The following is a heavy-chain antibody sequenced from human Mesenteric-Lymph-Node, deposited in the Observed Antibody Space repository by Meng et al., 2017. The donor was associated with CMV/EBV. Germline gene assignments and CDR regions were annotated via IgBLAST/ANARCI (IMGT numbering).Heavy chain of an antibody. D-gene: IGHD7-27*01. Sequence: ASVKVSCKASGYTFINYGLSWARQAPGQGLEWMGWITAYSGNTNYAQKFQGRVTMTTDTSTSTVYMELRSLRSDDTAVYYCARAESTWGAFDIWGQGTMVTVSS. J-gene: IGHJ3*02. CDR1: GYTFINYG. CDR3: ARAESTWGAFDI. V-gene: IGHV1-18*01. CDR2: ITAYSGNT.